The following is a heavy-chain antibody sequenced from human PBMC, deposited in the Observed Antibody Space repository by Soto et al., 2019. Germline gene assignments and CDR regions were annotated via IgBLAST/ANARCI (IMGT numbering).Heavy chain of an antibody. J-gene: IGHJ6*02. D-gene: IGHD6-13*01. V-gene: IGHV1-3*01. CDR3: ARDLRIGAAAEVYYYYGMDV. CDR1: GYTFTSYA. CDR2: INAGDSNT. Sequence: ASVKVSCKASGYTFTSYAIHWVRQAPGQRLEWMGWINAGDSNTKYSQKFQGRVTMTRDTSTTTAYMELSSLRSDDTAVYYCARDLRIGAAAEVYYYYGMDVWGQGTTVTVSS.